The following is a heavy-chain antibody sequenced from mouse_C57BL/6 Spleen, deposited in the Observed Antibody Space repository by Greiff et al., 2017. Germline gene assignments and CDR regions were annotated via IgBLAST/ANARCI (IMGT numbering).Heavy chain of an antibody. CDR1: GFTFSDYG. CDR3: ARESRPLYFDV. V-gene: IGHV5-17*01. Sequence: EVKLVESGGGLVKPGGSLKLSCAASGFTFSDYGMHWVRQAPEKGLEWVAYISSGSSTIYYADTVKGRFTISRDNAKNTLFLQMTSLRSEDTAMYYCARESRPLYFDVWGTGTTVTVSS. J-gene: IGHJ1*03. D-gene: IGHD1-1*01. CDR2: ISSGSSTI.